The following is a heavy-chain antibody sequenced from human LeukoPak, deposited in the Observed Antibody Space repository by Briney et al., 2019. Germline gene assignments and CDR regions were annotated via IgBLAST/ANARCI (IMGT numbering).Heavy chain of an antibody. J-gene: IGHJ4*02. D-gene: IGHD3-10*01. Sequence: ASVKVSCKASGYTFTGYYIHWVRRAPGQGLEWMGLINPNSGGTDYAQKFQGRVTMTRDTSISTAYMELSSLRSDDTAVYYCARDLEGYYYASGNYPQWGQGTLVTVSS. CDR1: GYTFTGYY. CDR3: ARDLEGYYYASGNYPQ. CDR2: INPNSGGT. V-gene: IGHV1-2*02.